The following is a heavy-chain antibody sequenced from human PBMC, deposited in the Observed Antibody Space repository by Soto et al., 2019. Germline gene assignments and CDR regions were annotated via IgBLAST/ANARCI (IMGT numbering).Heavy chain of an antibody. CDR2: ISGSGGST. V-gene: IGHV3-23*01. CDR1: GFTFSSYA. Sequence: EVQLLESGGGLVQPGGSLRLSCAASGFTFSSYAMSWVRQAPGKGLEWVSAISGSGGSTYYADTVKVQFTISRDNSKKKLNPQMNSVRADDTAGYYCTKGGEPQRGGMDVWGQGTTVTVSS. J-gene: IGHJ6*02. CDR3: TKGGEPQRGGMDV.